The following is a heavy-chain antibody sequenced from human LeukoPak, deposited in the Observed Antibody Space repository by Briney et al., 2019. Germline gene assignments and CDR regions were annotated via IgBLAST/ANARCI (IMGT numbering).Heavy chain of an antibody. D-gene: IGHD1-1*01. CDR3: ARGPAVQPERPFDY. Sequence: SETLSLTCAVYGGSFSGYYWSWIRQPPGKGLEWIGEINHSGSTNYNPSLKSRVTISVDTSKNQFSLKLSSVTAADTAVYYCARGPAVQPERPFDYWGQGTLVTVSS. V-gene: IGHV4-34*01. J-gene: IGHJ4*02. CDR1: GGSFSGYY. CDR2: INHSGST.